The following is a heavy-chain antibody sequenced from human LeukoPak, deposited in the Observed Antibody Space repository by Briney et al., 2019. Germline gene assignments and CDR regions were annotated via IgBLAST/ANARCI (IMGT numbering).Heavy chain of an antibody. CDR1: GVSISSSSYY. CDR3: ARDQVAATHLPPHFDY. CDR2: IYYSGST. Sequence: SETLSLTCTVSGVSISSSSYYWGWIRQPPGKGLEWIGSIYYSGSTYYNPSLKSRVTISVDTSKNQFSLKLSSVTAADTAVYYCARDQVAATHLPPHFDYWGQGTLVTVSS. J-gene: IGHJ4*02. V-gene: IGHV4-39*02. D-gene: IGHD2-15*01.